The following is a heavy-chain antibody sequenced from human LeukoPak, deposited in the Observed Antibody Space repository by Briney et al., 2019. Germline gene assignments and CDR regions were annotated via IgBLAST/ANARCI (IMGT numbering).Heavy chain of an antibody. J-gene: IGHJ6*02. CDR2: IKQVGSEK. V-gene: IGHV3-7*01. Sequence: GGSMRLSCAASGFTFSSDWMSWVRQAPGKVLEWVANIKQVGSEKYYVDSVKGGFTIATDNAKNSLYLQINSLRAEDTAVYYCARILTGYRPYYYYYYGMDVWGQGTTVTVS. D-gene: IGHD3-9*01. CDR3: ARILTGYRPYYYYYYGMDV. CDR1: GFTFSSDW.